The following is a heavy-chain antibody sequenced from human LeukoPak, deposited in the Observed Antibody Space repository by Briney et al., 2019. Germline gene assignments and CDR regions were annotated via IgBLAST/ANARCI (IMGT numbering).Heavy chain of an antibody. CDR2: ISAYNGNT. Sequence: ASVKVSCKASGYTFTSYGISWVRQAPGQGLEWIGWISAYNGNTNYAQKLQGRVTMTTDTSTSTAYMELRSLRSDDTAVYYCARDGRAVADLYYYYYGMDVWGQGTTVTVSS. J-gene: IGHJ6*02. CDR3: ARDGRAVADLYYYYYGMDV. V-gene: IGHV1-18*01. CDR1: GYTFTSYG. D-gene: IGHD6-19*01.